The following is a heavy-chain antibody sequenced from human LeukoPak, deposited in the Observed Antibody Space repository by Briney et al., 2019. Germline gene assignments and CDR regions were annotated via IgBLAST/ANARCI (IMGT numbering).Heavy chain of an antibody. CDR1: GGSISNFF. CDR2: VYGSGTT. Sequence: SETLSLTCTVSGGSISNFFWSWIRQPPGKALEWIGYVYGSGTTDYNPSLESRVTMSVDTSKHQFSLRLTSVTAADTAVYYCARGGGDVLTGYSFDSWGQGTLVIVSS. V-gene: IGHV4-59*01. J-gene: IGHJ4*02. CDR3: ARGGGDVLTGYSFDS. D-gene: IGHD3-9*01.